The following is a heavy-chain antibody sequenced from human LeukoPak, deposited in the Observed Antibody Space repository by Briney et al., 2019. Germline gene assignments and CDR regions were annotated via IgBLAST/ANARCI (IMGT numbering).Heavy chain of an antibody. V-gene: IGHV3-30*02. CDR3: ARDIGAMIVAWGVAFDI. Sequence: GGSLRLSCAASGFTFSSYGMHWVRQAPGKGLEWVAFIRYDGSNKYYADSVKGRFTISRDNSKNTLYLQMNSLRAEDTAVYYCARDIGAMIVAWGVAFDIWGQGTMVTVSS. CDR1: GFTFSSYG. J-gene: IGHJ3*02. CDR2: IRYDGSNK. D-gene: IGHD3-22*01.